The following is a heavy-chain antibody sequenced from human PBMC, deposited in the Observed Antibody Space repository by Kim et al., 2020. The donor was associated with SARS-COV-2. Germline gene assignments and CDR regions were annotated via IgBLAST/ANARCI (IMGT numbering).Heavy chain of an antibody. V-gene: IGHV1-3*01. CDR2: INAGNGNT. J-gene: IGHJ6*02. CDR3: ARVRFLEWSTTKLYYYYGMDV. D-gene: IGHD3-3*01. Sequence: ASVKVSCKASGYTFTSYAMHWVRQAPGQRLEWMGWINAGNGNTKYSQKFQGRVTITRDTSASTAYMELSSLRSEDTAVYYCARVRFLEWSTTKLYYYYGMDVWGQGTTVTVSS. CDR1: GYTFTSYA.